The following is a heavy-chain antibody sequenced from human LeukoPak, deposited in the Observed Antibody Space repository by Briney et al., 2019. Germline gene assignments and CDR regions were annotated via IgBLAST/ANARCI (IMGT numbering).Heavy chain of an antibody. CDR1: GGSISSGGYS. CDR3: AREAVAGTGYFDY. Sequence: PSETLSLTCAVSGGSISSGGYSWSWIRQPPGKGLEWIGYIYHSGSTYYNPSLKSRVTISVDRSKNQFSLKLSSVTAADTAVHYCAREAVAGTGYFDYWGQGTLVTVSS. D-gene: IGHD6-19*01. CDR2: IYHSGST. J-gene: IGHJ4*02. V-gene: IGHV4-30-2*01.